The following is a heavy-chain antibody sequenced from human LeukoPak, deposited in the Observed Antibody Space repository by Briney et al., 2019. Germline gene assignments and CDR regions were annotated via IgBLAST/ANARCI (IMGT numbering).Heavy chain of an antibody. CDR1: GGSFSGYY. V-gene: IGHV4-34*01. CDR2: INHGGST. Sequence: PSETLSLTCAVYGGSFSGYYWSWIRQPPGKGPEWIGEINHGGSTNYNPSLKSRVTISVDTSKNQFSLKLSSVTAADTAVYYCARGRTRFAFDIWGQGTMVTVSS. D-gene: IGHD2-8*01. CDR3: ARGRTRFAFDI. J-gene: IGHJ3*02.